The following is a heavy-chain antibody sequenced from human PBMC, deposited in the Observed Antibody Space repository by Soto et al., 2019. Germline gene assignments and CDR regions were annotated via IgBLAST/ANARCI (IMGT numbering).Heavy chain of an antibody. J-gene: IGHJ4*02. CDR2: ISGSGADT. Sequence: PAGSLRLSCAPSGFIFSNYAMSWVRQARGKGLEWVSAISGSGADTYYTESVKGRFTISRDNFKNTLYLQMNSLRAEDTAVHYCAKDTGRGGGSVFDYWGQGTLVTVSS. CDR1: GFIFSNYA. D-gene: IGHD2-15*01. CDR3: AKDTGRGGGSVFDY. V-gene: IGHV3-23*01.